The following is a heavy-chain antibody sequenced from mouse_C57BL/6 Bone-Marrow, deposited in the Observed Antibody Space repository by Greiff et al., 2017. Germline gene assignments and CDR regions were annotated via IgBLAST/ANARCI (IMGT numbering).Heavy chain of an antibody. J-gene: IGHJ1*03. Sequence: EVKLEESGPELVKPGASVKIPCKASGYTFTDYNMDWVKQSHGKSLEWIGDINPNNGGTIYNQKFKGKATLTVDKSSSTAYMELRSLTSEDTAVYYCARKVADWYFDVWGTGTTVTVSS. CDR2: INPNNGGT. V-gene: IGHV1-18*01. D-gene: IGHD1-1*01. CDR3: ARKVADWYFDV. CDR1: GYTFTDYN.